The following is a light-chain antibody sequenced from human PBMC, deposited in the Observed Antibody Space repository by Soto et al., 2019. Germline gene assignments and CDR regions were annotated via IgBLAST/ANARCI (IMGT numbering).Light chain of an antibody. Sequence: EVVLTQSPGTLSLSPGEGATLSCRASQSVSNRYFAWYQQKPGQAPRLLIYRVSSRATGIPDRFSGSGSGTDFTLTISRLEPEDSAVYYCQQYGNVPLTFGGGTKVDIK. CDR3: QQYGNVPLT. CDR1: QSVSNRY. V-gene: IGKV3-20*01. J-gene: IGKJ4*01. CDR2: RVS.